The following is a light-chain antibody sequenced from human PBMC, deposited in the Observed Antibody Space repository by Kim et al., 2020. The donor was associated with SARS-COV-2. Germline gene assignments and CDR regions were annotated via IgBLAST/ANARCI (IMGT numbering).Light chain of an antibody. CDR3: SSYTSTTTWM. CDR1: SSDVGAFNY. CDR2: DVS. Sequence: QSALTQPASVSGSPGQSIAISCTGTSSDVGAFNYVSWYQQHPGKAPILMIYDVSNRPSGVSSRFSGSKSGNTASLTISGLQAEDEADYYCSSYTSTTTWMFGGGTQLTVL. V-gene: IGLV2-14*03. J-gene: IGLJ3*02.